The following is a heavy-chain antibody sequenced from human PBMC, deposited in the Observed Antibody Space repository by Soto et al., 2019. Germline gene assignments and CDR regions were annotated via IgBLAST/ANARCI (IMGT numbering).Heavy chain of an antibody. CDR1: GFMFSGYS. CDR3: AREDIMGTRSFDY. D-gene: IGHD1-26*01. V-gene: IGHV3-48*02. Sequence: GWSLRLSCGVSGFMFSGYSMNWVRQAPGKGLEWLSYICSRSQTIYYADSVKGRFTISRDNAKNSLYLQMNSLRDDDTAVYFCAREDIMGTRSFDYWGQGTLVTVSS. CDR2: ICSRSQTI. J-gene: IGHJ4*02.